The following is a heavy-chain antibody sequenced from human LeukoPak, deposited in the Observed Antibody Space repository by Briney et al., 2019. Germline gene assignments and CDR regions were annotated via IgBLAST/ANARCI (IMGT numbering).Heavy chain of an antibody. CDR3: ARDSPYVVVTAIPAFDY. CDR2: IISSSSTI. J-gene: IGHJ4*02. V-gene: IGHV3-48*04. Sequence: GGCLRFSCAASGFTFSSYSMNWVRQAPGKGLKWVSYIISSSSTIYYADSVKGRFTISRDNAKNSLYLQMNSLRAEDTAVYYCARDSPYVVVTAIPAFDYWGQGTLVTVSS. CDR1: GFTFSSYS. D-gene: IGHD2-21*02.